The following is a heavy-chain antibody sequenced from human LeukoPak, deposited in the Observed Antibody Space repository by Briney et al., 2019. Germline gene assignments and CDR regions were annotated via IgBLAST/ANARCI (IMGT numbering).Heavy chain of an antibody. V-gene: IGHV3-21*01. CDR2: ISGSSYI. Sequence: GGSLRLSCAASGFTFSSYSVNWVRQAPGKGLEWVSSISGSSYIDYADSVKGRFTFSRDNARNSLYLQVNSLRAEDTALYYCARDGPAYSFDYWGQGTLVTVSS. J-gene: IGHJ4*02. CDR1: GFTFSSYS. D-gene: IGHD5-18*01. CDR3: ARDGPAYSFDY.